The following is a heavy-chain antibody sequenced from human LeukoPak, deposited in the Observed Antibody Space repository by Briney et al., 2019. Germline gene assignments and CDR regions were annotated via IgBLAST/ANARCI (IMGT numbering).Heavy chain of an antibody. CDR2: IIPILGIA. J-gene: IGHJ4*02. CDR1: GGTFSSYA. CDR3: ARSPDYYDSSGYPYYFDY. D-gene: IGHD3-22*01. V-gene: IGHV1-69*04. Sequence: SVKVSCKASGGTFSSYAISWVRQAPGQGLEWMGRIIPILGIANYAQKFQGRVTITADNSTSTAYMELSSLRSEDTAVYYCARSPDYYDSSGYPYYFDYWGQGTLVTVSS.